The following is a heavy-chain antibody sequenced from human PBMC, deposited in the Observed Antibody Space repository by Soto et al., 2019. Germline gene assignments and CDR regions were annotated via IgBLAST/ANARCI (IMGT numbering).Heavy chain of an antibody. J-gene: IGHJ4*02. CDR2: IRASGDST. CDR1: GFTFRNYA. Sequence: EVQLLESGGGLLQPGGSLRLSCAASGFTFRNYAMTWVRQAPGKGLEWVSTIRASGDSTYYADSVKGRITISRDNSKNTVYLQMNTLEAEDTAVYFCAKGGYTSYYDYWGQGILVTVSS. CDR3: AKGGYTSYYDY. V-gene: IGHV3-23*01. D-gene: IGHD5-18*01.